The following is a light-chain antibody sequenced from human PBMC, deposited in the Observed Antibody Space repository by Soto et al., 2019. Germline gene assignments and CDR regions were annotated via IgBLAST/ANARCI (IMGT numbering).Light chain of an antibody. Sequence: QSALTQHASVSGSPGQSITISCTGTNSDGGGYNYVSWYQQHPGKAPKFMIYDVSSRPSGVSDRFSGSKSGNTASLTISGLQAEDEADYYCSSYTTSNTRQIVFGTGTKVTVL. CDR3: SSYTTSNTRQIV. V-gene: IGLV2-14*01. CDR1: NSDGGGYNY. J-gene: IGLJ1*01. CDR2: DVS.